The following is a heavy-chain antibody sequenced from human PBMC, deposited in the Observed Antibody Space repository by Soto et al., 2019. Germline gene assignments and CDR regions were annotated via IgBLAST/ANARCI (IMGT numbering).Heavy chain of an antibody. CDR2: IYYSGTT. V-gene: IGHV4-30-4*01. D-gene: IGHD4-4*01. CDR1: GGSVSNGDYY. J-gene: IGHJ4*02. CDR3: AAGPVNSSIEY. Sequence: QVQLQESGPGLVKPSQTLSLTCTVSGGSVSNGDYYCTWIRKPPGKGLEWIGYIYYSGTTYYNPSIKSRVNISLDMSKNQFSLYLNSVTAADTAVYSCAAGPVNSSIEYWGEGSLVIVSS.